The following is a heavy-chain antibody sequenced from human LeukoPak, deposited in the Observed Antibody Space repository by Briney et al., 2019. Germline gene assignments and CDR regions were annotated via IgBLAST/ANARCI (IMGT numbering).Heavy chain of an antibody. Sequence: GSLRLSCSASGFTFSSYAMHWVRQAPGKGLEYVSAVSSSGGSTYYADSVKGRFTISRDNSKNTLYLQMSSLRAEDTAVYYCVKDSEDGITMIVVVMAGGLVDWGQGTLVTVSS. CDR2: VSSSGGST. CDR1: GFTFSSYA. V-gene: IGHV3-64D*06. J-gene: IGHJ4*02. CDR3: VKDSEDGITMIVVVMAGGLVD. D-gene: IGHD3-22*01.